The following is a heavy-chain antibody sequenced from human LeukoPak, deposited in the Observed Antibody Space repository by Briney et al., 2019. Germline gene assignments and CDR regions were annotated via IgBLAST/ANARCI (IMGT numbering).Heavy chain of an antibody. Sequence: ASVKVSCKASGGTFSSYAISWVRQAPGQGLEWMGGIIPIFGTANYAQKFQGRVTITADESTSTVYMELSSLRSEDTAVYYCARAPRYNWNDWWFDPWGQGTLVTVSS. J-gene: IGHJ5*02. D-gene: IGHD1-20*01. CDR3: ARAPRYNWNDWWFDP. V-gene: IGHV1-69*13. CDR2: IIPIFGTA. CDR1: GGTFSSYA.